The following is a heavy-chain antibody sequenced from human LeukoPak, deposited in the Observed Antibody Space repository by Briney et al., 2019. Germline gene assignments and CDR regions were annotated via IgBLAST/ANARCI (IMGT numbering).Heavy chain of an antibody. J-gene: IGHJ4*02. CDR1: GFTFSSYG. CDR3: AKSRITYYYDSSGSTPFDY. V-gene: IGHV3-23*01. CDR2: IGGSGGST. Sequence: GGSLRLSCAASGFTFSSYGMSWVRQAPGKGLEWVSVIGGSGGSTYYADSVKGRFTVSRDNSKNTLYLQMNSLRAEDTAVYYCAKSRITYYYDSSGSTPFDYWGQGTLVTVS. D-gene: IGHD3-22*01.